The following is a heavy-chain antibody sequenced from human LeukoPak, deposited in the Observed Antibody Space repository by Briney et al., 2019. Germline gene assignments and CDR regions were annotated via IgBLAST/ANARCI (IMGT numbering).Heavy chain of an antibody. D-gene: IGHD2-15*01. CDR2: INLSGGST. Sequence: ASVKVSCKASGYTFTSYYMHWVRQAPGQGREWMGIINLSGGSTSYAQKFQGRVTMTRDTSTSTVYMELSSLRSEDTAVYYCARDEDIVVVVAEPGGMDVWGQGTTVTVSS. CDR3: ARDEDIVVVVAEPGGMDV. V-gene: IGHV1-46*01. J-gene: IGHJ6*02. CDR1: GYTFTSYY.